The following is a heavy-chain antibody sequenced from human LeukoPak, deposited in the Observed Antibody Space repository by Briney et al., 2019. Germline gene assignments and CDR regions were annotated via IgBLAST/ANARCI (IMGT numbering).Heavy chain of an antibody. CDR1: GGSISRYY. CDR2: IYTSGIT. J-gene: IGHJ3*02. D-gene: IGHD6-13*01. V-gene: IGHV4-4*09. CDR3: ARHPYSSSWYSWAFDI. Sequence: SETLSLICTLSGGSISRYYWSWIRQPPGEGLEWIGYIYTSGITNYNPPLKSRVTISVDTSKNQFSLKLSSVTAADTAVYYCARHPYSSSWYSWAFDIWGQGTMVTVSS.